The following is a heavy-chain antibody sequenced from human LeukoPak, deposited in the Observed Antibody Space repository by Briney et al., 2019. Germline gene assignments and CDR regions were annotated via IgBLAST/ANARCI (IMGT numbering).Heavy chain of an antibody. CDR3: ARDHSSSWFMYGMDV. Sequence: PSETLSLTCTVSGGSISSYYWSWIRQPPGKGLEWIGYIYYSGSTNYNPSLESRVTISVDTSKNQFSLKLSSVTAADTAVYYCARDHSSSWFMYGMDVWGKGTTVTDSS. J-gene: IGHJ6*04. V-gene: IGHV4-59*01. CDR1: GGSISSYY. D-gene: IGHD6-13*01. CDR2: IYYSGST.